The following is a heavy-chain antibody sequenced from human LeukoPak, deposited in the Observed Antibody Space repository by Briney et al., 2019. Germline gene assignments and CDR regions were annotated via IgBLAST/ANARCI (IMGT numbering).Heavy chain of an antibody. CDR2: FDPEDGET. CDR3: ATVAYSGSYFDY. J-gene: IGHJ4*02. V-gene: IGHV1-24*01. D-gene: IGHD1-26*01. Sequence: ASVKVSCKVSGYTLTELSMHWVRQAPGKGLEWMGGFDPEDGETIYAQKFQGRVTMTEDTSTDTAYMELSSLRSEDTAVYYCATVAYSGSYFDYWGQGTLATVSS. CDR1: GYTLTELS.